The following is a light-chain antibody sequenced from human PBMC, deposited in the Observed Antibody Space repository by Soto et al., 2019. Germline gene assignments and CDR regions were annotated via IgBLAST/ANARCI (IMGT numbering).Light chain of an antibody. CDR2: EVG. V-gene: IGLV2-8*01. CDR3: SSYAGSNNYV. CDR1: SSDVGGYKY. Sequence: QSVLTQPPSASGSPGQSVTISCTGTSSDVGGYKYVSWYQHHPGKAPKLMLYEVGKRPSGVPDRFSGSKSGNTASLTVSGLQAEDEADYYCSSYAGSNNYVFGSGTKVTVL. J-gene: IGLJ1*01.